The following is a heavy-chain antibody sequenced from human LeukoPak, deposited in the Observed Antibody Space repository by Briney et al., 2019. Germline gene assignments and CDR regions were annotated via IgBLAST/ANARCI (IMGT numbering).Heavy chain of an antibody. CDR2: IYSGGST. V-gene: IGHV3-53*01. CDR1: GFTVSSNY. CDR3: ARPPQGYSSGWYYFDY. D-gene: IGHD6-19*01. Sequence: GGSLRLSCAASGFTVSSNYMSWVRQAPGKGLEWVSVIYSGGSTYYADSVKGRFTISRDNSKNTLYLQMNSLRAEDTAVYYCARPPQGYSSGWYYFDYWGQGILVTVSS. J-gene: IGHJ4*02.